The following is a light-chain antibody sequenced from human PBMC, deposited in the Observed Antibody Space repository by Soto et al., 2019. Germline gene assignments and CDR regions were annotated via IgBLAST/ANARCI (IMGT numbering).Light chain of an antibody. CDR2: GVS. Sequence: EIVLTQSPDTLSLSPGERATLSCRASQTVTSGYLAWYQQKPGQAPRLLIYGVSTGATGIPDRFSGSGSGTDFTLTISSLEPEDFAVYYCQQRSNWITFGQGTRLEIK. J-gene: IGKJ5*01. CDR3: QQRSNWIT. V-gene: IGKV3D-20*02. CDR1: QTVTSGY.